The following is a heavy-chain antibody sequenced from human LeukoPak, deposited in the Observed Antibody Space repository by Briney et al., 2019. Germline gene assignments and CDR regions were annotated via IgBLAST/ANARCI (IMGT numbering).Heavy chain of an antibody. V-gene: IGHV3-23*01. D-gene: IGHD3-16*01. CDR2: ISGSGDST. CDR1: GFTFSSYA. J-gene: IGHJ4*02. CDR3: AKDGGQEVDY. Sequence: PGGSLRLSCAASGFTFSSYAMRWVRQAPGKGLEWVSSISGSGDSTYNADSVKGRFTISRDKSKNMLYLQMNSLRADDTAVYYCAKDGGQEVDYWGQGTLVTVSS.